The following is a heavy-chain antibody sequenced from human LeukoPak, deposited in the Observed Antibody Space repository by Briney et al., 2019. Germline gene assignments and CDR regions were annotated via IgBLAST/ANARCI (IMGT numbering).Heavy chain of an antibody. CDR2: INSDGSST. Sequence: GGSLRLSCAASGFTFSSYWMHWVRQAPGKGLVWVSRINSDGSSTSYADSGKGRFTISRDNAKNTLYLQMNSLRAEDTAVYYCAKTTWPAYFDYWGQGTLVTVSS. D-gene: IGHD4-17*01. V-gene: IGHV3-74*01. J-gene: IGHJ4*02. CDR1: GFTFSSYW. CDR3: AKTTWPAYFDY.